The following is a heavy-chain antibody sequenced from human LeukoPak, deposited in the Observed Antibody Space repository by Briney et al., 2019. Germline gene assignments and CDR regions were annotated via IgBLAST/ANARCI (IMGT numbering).Heavy chain of an antibody. Sequence: GGSLRLSCAASGFPFDNTWMHWVRQAPGKGLVWVSLINNDGSITNYADPVKGRFTISRDNAKNTVYLQMNSLRAEDTAVYYCAIGGTYGSGSWGQGTLVTVSS. J-gene: IGHJ4*02. CDR1: GFPFDNTW. V-gene: IGHV3-74*01. D-gene: IGHD3-10*01. CDR3: AIGGTYGSGS. CDR2: INNDGSIT.